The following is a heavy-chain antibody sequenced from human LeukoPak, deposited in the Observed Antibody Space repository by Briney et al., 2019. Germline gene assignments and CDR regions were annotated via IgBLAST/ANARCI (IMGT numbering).Heavy chain of an antibody. V-gene: IGHV1-69*13. CDR1: GGTVSRYP. CDR2: IIPIFGTA. Sequence: SVKVSCKASGGTVSRYPISWVRQAPGQGLEWMGGIIPIFGTANYAQKFQGRVTITADESTSTAYMELSSLRSEDTAVYYCARDRPGRYCSTISCYSASPFDPWGQGTLVTVSS. J-gene: IGHJ5*02. CDR3: ARDRPGRYCSTISCYSASPFDP. D-gene: IGHD2-2*02.